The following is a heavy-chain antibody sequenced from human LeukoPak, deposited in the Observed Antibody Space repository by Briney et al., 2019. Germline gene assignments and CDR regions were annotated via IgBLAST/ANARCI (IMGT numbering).Heavy chain of an antibody. CDR1: GYTLTGLS. CDR3: ATCRDLRWCDAFDI. V-gene: IGHV1-24*01. J-gene: IGHJ3*02. D-gene: IGHD4-23*01. Sequence: ASVKVSCKVSGYTLTGLSMHWVRQAPGKGLEWMGGFDPKDGETIYAQKFQGRVTMTEDTSTDTAYMELSSLRSEDTAVYYCATCRDLRWCDAFDIWGQGTMVTVSS. CDR2: FDPKDGET.